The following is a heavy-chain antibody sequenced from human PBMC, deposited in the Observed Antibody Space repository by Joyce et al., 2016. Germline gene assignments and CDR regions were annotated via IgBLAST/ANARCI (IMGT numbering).Heavy chain of an antibody. CDR3: TRAIGWFRELLDDY. J-gene: IGHJ4*02. CDR2: IRSKTYGGTT. CDR1: GFTFGDYA. D-gene: IGHD3-10*01. Sequence: EVQLVESGGGLVQPGRSLRLSCTASGFTFGDYAMSWFRQAPGKGLEWVGFIRSKTYGGTTEDAASVKGRFTISRDDSKSIAYLQMNSLKIEDTAVYSCTRAIGWFRELLDDYWGQGTLVTVSS. V-gene: IGHV3-49*03.